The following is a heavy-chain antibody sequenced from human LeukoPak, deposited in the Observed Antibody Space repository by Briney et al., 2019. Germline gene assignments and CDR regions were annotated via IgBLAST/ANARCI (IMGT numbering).Heavy chain of an antibody. D-gene: IGHD3-9*01. CDR2: MNPNSGNT. J-gene: IGHJ5*02. CDR3: ARGHVESYDILSNHNWFDP. CDR1: GYTFTSYD. Sequence: GASVKVSCKASGYTFTSYDINWVRQATGQGLEWMGWMNPNSGNTGYAQKFQGRVTMTRNNSISTAYMELSSLRSEDTAVYYCARGHVESYDILSNHNWFDPWGQGTLVTVSS. V-gene: IGHV1-8*01.